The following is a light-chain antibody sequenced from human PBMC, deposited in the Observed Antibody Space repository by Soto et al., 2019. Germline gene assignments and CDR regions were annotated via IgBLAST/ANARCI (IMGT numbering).Light chain of an antibody. CDR3: QQHFMSPRT. CDR1: QSVGSDY. Sequence: EIVLTQSPGTLSLSPGERASFSCRASQSVGSDYLGWYQHKPGQSPRLLMRTASRRATGIPDRFSGSGSGTDFTLTINNLDPEDSAVYYCQQHFMSPRTFGQGTKWISN. J-gene: IGKJ2*01. V-gene: IGKV3-20*01. CDR2: TAS.